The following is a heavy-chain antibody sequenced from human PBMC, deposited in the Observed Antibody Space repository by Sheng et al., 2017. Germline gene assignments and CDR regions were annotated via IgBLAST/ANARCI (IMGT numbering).Heavy chain of an antibody. CDR1: GGTFSSYA. J-gene: IGHJ4*02. V-gene: IGHV1-69*05. CDR3: ARDRRHSSSWLTAPQYYFDY. D-gene: IGHD6-13*01. CDR2: IIPIFGTA. Sequence: VQSGAEVKKPGSSVKVSCKASGGTFSSYAISWVRQAPGQGLEWMGGIIPIFGTANYAQKFQGRVTITTDESTSTAYMELSSLRSEDTAVYYCARDRRHSSSWLTAPQYYFDYWGQGTLVTVSS.